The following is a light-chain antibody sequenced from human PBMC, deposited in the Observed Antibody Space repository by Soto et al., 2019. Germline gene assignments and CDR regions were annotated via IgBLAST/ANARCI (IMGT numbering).Light chain of an antibody. CDR2: GPS. V-gene: IGKV3-15*01. CDR1: QSVSNN. CDR3: HQYNDWPPA. J-gene: IGKJ1*01. Sequence: EILVTQSPATLSVSPGDRATLSCRASQSVSNNLAWYHQTTGQAPRLLIYGPSTRASGIPARFSGSGYGREFTLPISRLQSDDYRLYYCHQYNDWPPAFGQGTKVDIK.